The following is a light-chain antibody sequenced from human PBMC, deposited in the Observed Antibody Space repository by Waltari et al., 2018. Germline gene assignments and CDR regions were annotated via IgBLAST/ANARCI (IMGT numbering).Light chain of an antibody. CDR3: QSYDTSLSTYV. CDR2: GNT. CDR1: RSNLGTRFD. Sequence: QSVLTQPPSVSAAPGQGVTISCTGSRSNLGTRFDVYWYQQCPGTAPKLLIYGNTNRPSGVPDRFSGSKSGSSASLAISGLQAEDEAHYYCQSYDTSLSTYVFGGGTKLTVL. V-gene: IGLV1-40*01. J-gene: IGLJ2*01.